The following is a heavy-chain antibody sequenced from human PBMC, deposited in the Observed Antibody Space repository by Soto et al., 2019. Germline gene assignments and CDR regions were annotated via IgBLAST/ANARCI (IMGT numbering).Heavy chain of an antibody. J-gene: IGHJ6*02. V-gene: IGHV4-4*07. CDR2: IFTTEST. Sequence: SETLSLTCTVSGGSIIAYYWSWVRQPAGKGLEWIGRIFTTESTNYNPSLKSRVTMSVDTSKNHFSLQLSSVNAADTAVYFCARDLGTGGMDIWGPEATVTASS. CDR1: GGSIIAYY. CDR3: ARDLGTGGMDI. D-gene: IGHD1-26*01.